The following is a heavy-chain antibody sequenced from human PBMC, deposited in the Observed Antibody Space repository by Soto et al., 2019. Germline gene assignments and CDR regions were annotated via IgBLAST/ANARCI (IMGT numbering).Heavy chain of an antibody. CDR1: GGSISSYY. V-gene: IGHV4-59*01. CDR3: ARVTAGSWYYFDY. J-gene: IGHJ4*02. CDR2: IYYSGST. Sequence: QVQLQGSGPGLVKPSETLSLTCTVSGGSISSYYWSWIRQPPGKGLEWIGYIYYSGSTNYNPSLKSRVTISVDTSKNQFSLKLSSVTAADTAVYYCARVTAGSWYYFDYWGQGTLVTVSS. D-gene: IGHD2-15*01.